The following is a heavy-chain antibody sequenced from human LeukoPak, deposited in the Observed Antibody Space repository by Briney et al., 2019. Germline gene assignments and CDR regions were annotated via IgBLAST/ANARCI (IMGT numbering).Heavy chain of an antibody. D-gene: IGHD6-13*01. V-gene: IGHV3-33*01. Sequence: GRSLRLSCAASGFTFSSYGMHWVRQAPGKGLEWVAVIWYDGSNKYYADSVKGRFIIYRDNFKNTLYLQMNSMRAEDTAVYYCARERAENSYSSSWDAFDYWGQGTLVTVSS. J-gene: IGHJ4*02. CDR3: ARERAENSYSSSWDAFDY. CDR2: IWYDGSNK. CDR1: GFTFSSYG.